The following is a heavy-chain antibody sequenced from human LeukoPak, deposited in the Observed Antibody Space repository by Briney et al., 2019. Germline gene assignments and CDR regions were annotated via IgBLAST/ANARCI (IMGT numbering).Heavy chain of an antibody. J-gene: IGHJ4*02. CDR1: GFTFSSYA. Sequence: PGGSLRLSCAASGFTFSSYAMSWVRQAPGKGLVWVSYISSSGSTIYYADSVKGRFTISRDNAKNSLYLQMNSLRAEDTAVYYCARVRWNPDGYWGQGTLVTVSS. V-gene: IGHV3-48*04. D-gene: IGHD1-1*01. CDR3: ARVRWNPDGY. CDR2: ISSSGSTI.